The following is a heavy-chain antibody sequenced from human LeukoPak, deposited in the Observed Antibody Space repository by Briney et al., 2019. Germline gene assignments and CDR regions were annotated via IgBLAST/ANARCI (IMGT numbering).Heavy chain of an antibody. CDR2: FIPILGTA. D-gene: IGHD2-2*01. Sequence: GASVKASCKAFGGTLSRYAFSWGGQAPGQGLEWMGGFIPILGTANYAEKFQGRVTITTDESTSTAYMELRSLRSDDTAVYYCARGGERYCSSTSCQFDPWGQGTLVTVSS. CDR3: ARGGERYCSSTSCQFDP. J-gene: IGHJ5*02. V-gene: IGHV1-69*05. CDR1: GGTLSRYA.